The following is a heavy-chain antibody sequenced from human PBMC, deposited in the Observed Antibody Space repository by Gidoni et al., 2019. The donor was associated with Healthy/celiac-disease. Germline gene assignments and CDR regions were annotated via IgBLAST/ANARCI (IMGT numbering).Heavy chain of an antibody. Sequence: QVQLQESGPGLVKPSQTLSLTCTVSGGPIRRGSYYWSWIRQPAGKGLAWVGRIYTRGSTTYNPSLKSRVTISVDTSKNQFSLKLGSVTAADTAVYYCARDGLGYCSGGSCSYLDYWGQGTLVTVSS. J-gene: IGHJ4*02. V-gene: IGHV4-61*02. CDR1: GGPIRRGSYY. D-gene: IGHD2-15*01. CDR3: ARDGLGYCSGGSCSYLDY. CDR2: IYTRGST.